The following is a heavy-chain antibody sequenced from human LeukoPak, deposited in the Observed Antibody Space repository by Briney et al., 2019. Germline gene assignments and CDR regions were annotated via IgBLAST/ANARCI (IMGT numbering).Heavy chain of an antibody. CDR2: ISSSSRTI. V-gene: IGHV3-48*02. Sequence: GGSLRLSCAASGFTFSSYSMNRVRQAPGKGLEWVSYISSSSRTIYYADSVKGRFTISRDNAKNSLYLQMNSLRDEDTAVYYCARDLPPGSSGWYLGYWGQGTLVTVSS. CDR3: ARDLPPGSSGWYLGY. J-gene: IGHJ4*02. CDR1: GFTFSSYS. D-gene: IGHD6-19*01.